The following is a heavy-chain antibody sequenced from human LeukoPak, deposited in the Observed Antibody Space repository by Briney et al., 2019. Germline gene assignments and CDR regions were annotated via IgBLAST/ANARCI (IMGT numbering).Heavy chain of an antibody. J-gene: IGHJ4*02. V-gene: IGHV4-38-2*02. CDR1: GYSISSGYY. D-gene: IGHD3-22*01. CDR2: IYHSGST. CDR3: ASSYYDSSGYGDY. Sequence: PSETLSLTCTVSGYSISSGYYWGWIRQPPGKGLEWIGSIYHSGSTYYNPSLKSRVTISVDTSKNQFSLKLSSVTAADTAVYYCASSYYDSSGYGDYWGQGTLVTVSS.